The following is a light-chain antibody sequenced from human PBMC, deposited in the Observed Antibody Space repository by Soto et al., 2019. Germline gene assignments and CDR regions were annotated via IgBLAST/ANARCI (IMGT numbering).Light chain of an antibody. J-gene: IGLJ2*01. CDR1: SSDVGGYNY. Sequence: QSVLTQPRSVSGSPGQSVTISCTGTSSDVGGYNYVSWYLQHPGKAPKVMIYDVSKRPSGVPDRFSGSKSGNTASLTISGLQAEDEADYYCASYTRTTTLVFGGGTKLTVL. V-gene: IGLV2-11*01. CDR2: DVS. CDR3: ASYTRTTTLV.